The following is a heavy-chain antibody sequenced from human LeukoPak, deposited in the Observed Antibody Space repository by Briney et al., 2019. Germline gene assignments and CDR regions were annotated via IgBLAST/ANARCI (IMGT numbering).Heavy chain of an antibody. CDR2: IYYSGST. J-gene: IGHJ4*02. V-gene: IGHV4-59*01. CDR3: ARDPRDSQLGPHFDY. Sequence: KPSESLSLTCTVSGCSFSSYDWCWIRQAPGKGLEWIGYIYYSGSTNYNPSLKSRVTISVDTSMNQFYLKLSSVTAADTAVYYCARDPRDSQLGPHFDYWGQGTLVTVSS. CDR1: GCSFSSYD. D-gene: IGHD6-6*01.